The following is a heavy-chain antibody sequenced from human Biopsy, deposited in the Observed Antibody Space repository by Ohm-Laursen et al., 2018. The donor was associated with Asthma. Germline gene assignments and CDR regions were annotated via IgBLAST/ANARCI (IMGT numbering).Heavy chain of an antibody. J-gene: IGHJ5*02. CDR3: AKEDYDILTGYVPRGCMP. Sequence: SSLRLSCSASGFTFRSYGMHWVRQAPGKGLEWVAVISYDGSNKYYADSVTGRFTISRDNAKESLYLQMNSLRAEDTALYYCAKEDYDILTGYVPRGCMPWGQGTLVTVSS. D-gene: IGHD3-9*01. V-gene: IGHV3-30*18. CDR2: ISYDGSNK. CDR1: GFTFRSYG.